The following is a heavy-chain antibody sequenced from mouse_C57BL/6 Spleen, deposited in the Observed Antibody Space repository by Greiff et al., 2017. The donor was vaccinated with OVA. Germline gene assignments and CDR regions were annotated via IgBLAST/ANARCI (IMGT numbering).Heavy chain of an antibody. V-gene: IGHV1-15*01. Sequence: QVQLQQSGAELVRPGASVTLSCKASGYTFTDYEMHWVKQTPVHGLEWIGAIDPDTCGPASNQKFNVKSILTADKSSSTAYMELRSLTSEDSAVYYCTRREYYGRSPGGQGTTLTVAS. CDR2: IDPDTCGP. D-gene: IGHD1-1*01. CDR1: GYTFTDYE. J-gene: IGHJ2*01. CDR3: TRREYYGRSP.